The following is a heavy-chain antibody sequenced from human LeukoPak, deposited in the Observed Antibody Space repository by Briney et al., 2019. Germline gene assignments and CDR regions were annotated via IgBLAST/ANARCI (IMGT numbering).Heavy chain of an antibody. Sequence: SETLSLTCTVSGGSVSSGSYYWSWIRQPPGKGLEWIGYIYYSGSTNYNPSLKSRVTISVDTSKNQFSLKLSSVTAADTAVYYCARVLNLSSTSNPPDYWGQGTLVTVSS. CDR3: ARVLNLSSTSNPPDY. D-gene: IGHD2-2*01. CDR2: IYYSGST. CDR1: GGSVSSGSYY. J-gene: IGHJ4*02. V-gene: IGHV4-61*01.